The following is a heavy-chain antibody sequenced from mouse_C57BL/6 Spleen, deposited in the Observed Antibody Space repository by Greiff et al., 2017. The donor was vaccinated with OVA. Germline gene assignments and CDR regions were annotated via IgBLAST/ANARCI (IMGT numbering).Heavy chain of an antibody. CDR1: GYTFTSYW. V-gene: IGHV1-74*01. CDR3: AIEGGYYDYVDY. J-gene: IGHJ2*01. CDR2: IPPSDSDT. Sequence: QVQLKQPGAELVKPGASVKVSCKASGYTFTSYWMHWVKQRPGQGLEWIGRIPPSDSDTNYNQKFKGKATLTVDKSSSTAYMQLSSLTSEDSAVYYCAIEGGYYDYVDYWGQGTTLTVSS. D-gene: IGHD2-4*01.